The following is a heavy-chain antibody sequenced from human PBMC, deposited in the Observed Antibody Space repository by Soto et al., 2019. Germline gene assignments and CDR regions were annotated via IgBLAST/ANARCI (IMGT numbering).Heavy chain of an antibody. J-gene: IGHJ4*02. CDR3: ARGAPGYCSSTSCYVVDY. CDR2: MNPNSGNT. Sequence: ASVKVSCKASGYTFTSYDINWVRQATGQGLEWMGWMNPNSGNTGYAQKFQGRVTMTRNTSISTAYMELSSLRSEDTAVYYCARGAPGYCSSTSCYVVDYWGQGTLVTVSS. CDR1: GYTFTSYD. D-gene: IGHD2-2*01. V-gene: IGHV1-8*01.